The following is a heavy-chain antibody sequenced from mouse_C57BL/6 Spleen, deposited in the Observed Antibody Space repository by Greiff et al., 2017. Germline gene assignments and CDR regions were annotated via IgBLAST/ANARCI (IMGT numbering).Heavy chain of an antibody. CDR3: ARHYYGSSQRRVDY. D-gene: IGHD1-1*01. Sequence: QVQLQQSGPELVKPGASVKISCKASGYAFSSSWMNWVKQRPGQGLEWIGRIYPGDGDTNYNGKFKGKATLTADKSSSTAYMQLSSLTSEDSAVDFCARHYYGSSQRRVDYWGQGTTLTVSS. J-gene: IGHJ2*01. CDR2: IYPGDGDT. V-gene: IGHV1-82*01. CDR1: GYAFSSSW.